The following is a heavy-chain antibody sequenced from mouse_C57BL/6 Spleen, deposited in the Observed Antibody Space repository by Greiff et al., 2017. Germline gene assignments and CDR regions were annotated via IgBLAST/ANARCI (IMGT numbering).Heavy chain of an antibody. Sequence: DVKLVESGGGLVQPKGSLKLSCAASGFSFNTYAMNWVRQAPGKGLEWVARIRSKSNNYATYYADSVKDRFTISSDDSESMLYLQMNNLKTEDTAMYYCVRGEFAYWGQGTLVTVSA. J-gene: IGHJ3*01. CDR2: IRSKSNNYAT. CDR1: GFSFNTYA. V-gene: IGHV10-1*01. CDR3: VRGEFAY.